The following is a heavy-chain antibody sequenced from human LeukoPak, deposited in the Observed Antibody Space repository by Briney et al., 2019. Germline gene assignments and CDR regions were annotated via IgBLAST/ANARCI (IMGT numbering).Heavy chain of an antibody. CDR1: GFTFSSYW. CDR2: IKQDGSEK. D-gene: IGHD3-3*01. J-gene: IGHJ4*02. Sequence: GGSLRLSCAASGFTFSSYWMSWVRQAPGKGLEWVANIKQDGSEKYYVDSVKGRFTISRDNAKNSLYLQMNSLRAEDTAVYYCARALGVTIIGDFGYWGQETLVTVSS. V-gene: IGHV3-7*01. CDR3: ARALGVTIIGDFGY.